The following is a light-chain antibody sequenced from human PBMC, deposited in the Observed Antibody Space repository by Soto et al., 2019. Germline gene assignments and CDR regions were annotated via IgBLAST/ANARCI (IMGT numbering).Light chain of an antibody. Sequence: QSVLTQPPSASGTPGQRVTMSCSGSRPNIGSNTVNWYQQFPGTAPKVLIYSNDQRPSGVPDRFSGSKSDTSASLAISGLQSEDEADHYCAAWDDSLKVVVFGGGTKLTVL. CDR2: SND. CDR1: RPNIGSNT. CDR3: AAWDDSLKVVV. J-gene: IGLJ2*01. V-gene: IGLV1-44*01.